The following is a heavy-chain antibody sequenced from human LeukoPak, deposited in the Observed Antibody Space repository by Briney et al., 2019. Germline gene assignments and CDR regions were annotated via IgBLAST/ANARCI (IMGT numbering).Heavy chain of an antibody. CDR1: GFTFSSYS. J-gene: IGHJ4*02. CDR3: ARAGYDFWSGYYSYYFDY. D-gene: IGHD3-3*01. CDR2: ISSSSSYI. Sequence: GGSLRLSCAASGFTFSSYSMNWVRQAPGQGLEWVSSISSSSSYIYYADSVKGRFTISRDNAKNSLYLQMNSLRAEGTAVYYCARAGYDFWSGYYSYYFDYWGQGTLVTVSS. V-gene: IGHV3-21*01.